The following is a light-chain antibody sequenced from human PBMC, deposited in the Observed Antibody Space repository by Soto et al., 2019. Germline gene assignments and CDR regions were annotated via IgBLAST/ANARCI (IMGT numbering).Light chain of an antibody. V-gene: IGKV1-39*01. CDR2: GAS. Sequence: DIRLTQSPSSLSASVGDRVTISCRASQSISTYLMWYQQKPGKAPNLLIYGASGLQNGVPSRFTGSGPGTEFTLTITGLQPEDFGTYYCQQSSITPRSFGQGTKVEIK. CDR1: QSISTY. J-gene: IGKJ1*01. CDR3: QQSSITPRS.